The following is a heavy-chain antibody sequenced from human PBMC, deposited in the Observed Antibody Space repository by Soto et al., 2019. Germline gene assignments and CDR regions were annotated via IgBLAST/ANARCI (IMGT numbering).Heavy chain of an antibody. CDR2: ISTYSGNT. Sequence: ASVKVSCKASGYGFMNYGISWVRQAPGQGLEWMGWISTYSGNTDYAQKFQDRVTMTADASINTAYMELRNLRSDDTAVYYCARGWDYTDYYGDFWGQGTLVTVSS. CDR1: GYGFMNYG. J-gene: IGHJ4*02. V-gene: IGHV1-18*01. CDR3: ARGWDYTDYYGDF. D-gene: IGHD4-17*01.